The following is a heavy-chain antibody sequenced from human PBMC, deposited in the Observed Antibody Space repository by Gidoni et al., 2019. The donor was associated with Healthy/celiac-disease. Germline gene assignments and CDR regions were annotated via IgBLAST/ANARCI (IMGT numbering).Heavy chain of an antibody. J-gene: IGHJ6*02. V-gene: IGHV3-30*04. CDR3: ARGLGVVPAARRYYYYGMDV. CDR2: ISYDGSNK. CDR1: GFTFSRYA. Sequence: QVQLVESGGGVVQPGRSLRLSCAASGFTFSRYAMHWVRQAPGKGLEWVAVISYDGSNKYYADSVKGRFTISRDNSKNTLYLQMNSLRAEDTAVYYCARGLGVVPAARRYYYYGMDVWGQGTTVTVSS. D-gene: IGHD2-2*01.